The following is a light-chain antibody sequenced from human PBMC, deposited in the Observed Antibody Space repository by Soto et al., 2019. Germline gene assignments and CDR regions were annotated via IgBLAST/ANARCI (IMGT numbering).Light chain of an antibody. CDR1: QGISSY. Sequence: AIRMTQSPSSFSASTGDRVTITCRASQGISSYLAWYQQKPGKAPKLLIYAASTLQSGVPSRFSGSESGTDFTLTISCLQSEDFATYYWQQYYSYPRTFGQGTKVEIK. CDR2: AAS. V-gene: IGKV1-8*01. J-gene: IGKJ1*01. CDR3: QQYYSYPRT.